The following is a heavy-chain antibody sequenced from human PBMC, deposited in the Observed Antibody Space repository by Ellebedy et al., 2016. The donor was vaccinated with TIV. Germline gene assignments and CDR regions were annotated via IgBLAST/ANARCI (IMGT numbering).Heavy chain of an antibody. Sequence: GESLKISXAASGFTFSSYAMHWVRQAPGKGLEWVAVISYDGSNKYYADSVKGRFTISRDNSKNTLYLQMNSLRAEDTAVYYCSLGGRSGAFDIWGQGTMVTVSS. D-gene: IGHD3-16*01. CDR2: ISYDGSNK. CDR1: GFTFSSYA. CDR3: SLGGRSGAFDI. V-gene: IGHV3-30-3*01. J-gene: IGHJ3*02.